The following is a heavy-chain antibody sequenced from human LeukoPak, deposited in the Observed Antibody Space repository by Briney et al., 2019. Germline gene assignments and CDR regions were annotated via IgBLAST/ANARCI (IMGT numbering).Heavy chain of an antibody. D-gene: IGHD3-10*01. J-gene: IGHJ3*02. CDR1: GFTFSNAW. V-gene: IGHV3-15*01. Sequence: GGSLRLSCAASGFTFSNAWMSWVRRAPGKGLEWVGRIKSKTDGGTTDYAAPVKGRFTISRDNAKNSLYLQMNSLRAEDTAVYYCARAIGVVRGVPIWGQGTMVTVSS. CDR2: IKSKTDGGTT. CDR3: ARAIGVVRGVPI.